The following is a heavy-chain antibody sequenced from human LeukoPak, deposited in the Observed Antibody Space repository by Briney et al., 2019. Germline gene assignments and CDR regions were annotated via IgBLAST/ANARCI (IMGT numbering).Heavy chain of an antibody. Sequence: GALRLSCAASGFTFSSYWMHWVRQPPGKGLVWVSRINSDGSSTSYADSVKGRFTISRDNAKNTLYLQMNSLRAEDTAVYYCARGYYDFWSGYSTWYDYWGQGTLVTVSS. CDR3: ARGYYDFWSGYSTWYDY. CDR2: INSDGSST. CDR1: GFTFSSYW. V-gene: IGHV3-74*01. D-gene: IGHD3-3*01. J-gene: IGHJ4*02.